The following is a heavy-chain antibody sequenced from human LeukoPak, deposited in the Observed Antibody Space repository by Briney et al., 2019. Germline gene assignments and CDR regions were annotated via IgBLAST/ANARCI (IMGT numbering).Heavy chain of an antibody. CDR2: IYSGGAT. CDR1: GFIVSDDY. CDR3: ASGGKYCTGGACYGD. Sequence: RGSPRLSCAASGFIVSDDYISWVRQTPGKGLEWVSVIYSGGATFYADSVKGRFTISRDNSKNTVHLQMNSLRAEDTAVYYCASGGKYCTGGACYGDWGQGTLVTVSS. D-gene: IGHD2-8*02. V-gene: IGHV3-53*01. J-gene: IGHJ4*02.